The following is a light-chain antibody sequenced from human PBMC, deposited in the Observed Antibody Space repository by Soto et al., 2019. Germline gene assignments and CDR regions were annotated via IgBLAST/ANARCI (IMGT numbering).Light chain of an antibody. CDR2: TAS. CDR1: QTISSW. V-gene: IGKV1-5*01. Sequence: DIQMTQSPSTLSGSVGDRVTITYRASQTISSWLAWYHHKPVKVPKLLIYTASTLQSGVPSKFSGSGSGTDFTLTTSSLQPEDFATYYCQQYKTYPLTLGGGTKVDI. CDR3: QQYKTYPLT. J-gene: IGKJ4*01.